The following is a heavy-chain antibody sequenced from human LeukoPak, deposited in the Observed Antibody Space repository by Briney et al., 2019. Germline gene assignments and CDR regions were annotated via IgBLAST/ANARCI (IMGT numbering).Heavy chain of an antibody. D-gene: IGHD3-3*01. CDR3: ARGSYTIFGVVIPNGVDY. V-gene: IGHV1-8*03. CDR1: GYTLTSYD. J-gene: IGHJ4*02. CDR2: MNPNSGNT. Sequence: ASVKVSCKASGYTLTSYDINWVRQATGQGLERMGWMNPNSGNTGYAQKFQGRVTITRNTSISTAYMELSSLRSEDTAVYYCARGSYTIFGVVIPNGVDYWGQGTLVTVSS.